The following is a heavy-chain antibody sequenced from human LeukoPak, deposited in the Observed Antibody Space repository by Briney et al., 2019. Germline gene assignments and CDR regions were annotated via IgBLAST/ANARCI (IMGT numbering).Heavy chain of an antibody. CDR3: ARVGWELPLDY. V-gene: IGHV4-59*01. Sequence: SETLSLTCTVSGGSISSYYWSWIRQPPGKGLEWIGYIYYSGSTNYNPSLKSRVTISVDTSKNQFSLKLSSVTAADTAVYYCARVGWELPLDYWGQGTLVTVSS. CDR2: IYYSGST. CDR1: GGSISSYY. J-gene: IGHJ4*02. D-gene: IGHD1-26*01.